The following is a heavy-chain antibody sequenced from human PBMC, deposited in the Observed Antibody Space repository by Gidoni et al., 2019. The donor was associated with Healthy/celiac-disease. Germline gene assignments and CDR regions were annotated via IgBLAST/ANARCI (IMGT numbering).Heavy chain of an antibody. Sequence: EVQLLESGGGLVQPGGSLRLSCAASGFTFSSYAMSWVRQAPGKGLEWVSALSGRGGSTYYADSVKGRFTISRDNSKNTLYLQMNSLRAEDTAVYYCANLIRIVGAIWTRHKLEADYWGQGTLVTVSS. J-gene: IGHJ4*02. CDR1: GFTFSSYA. CDR3: ANLIRIVGAIWTRHKLEADY. CDR2: LSGRGGST. D-gene: IGHD1-26*01. V-gene: IGHV3-23*01.